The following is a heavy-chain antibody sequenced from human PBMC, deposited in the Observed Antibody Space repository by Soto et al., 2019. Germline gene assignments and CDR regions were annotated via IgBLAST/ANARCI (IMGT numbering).Heavy chain of an antibody. CDR2: ISYDGSNK. CDR1: GFTFSSDG. Sequence: XGSLRLSSAASGFTFSSDGMHWVRQAPGKGLEWVAVISYDGSNKYYADSVKGRFTISRDNSKNTLYLQMNSLRAEATDVYYCAKDAEGMVVWCQGTKDTVCS. J-gene: IGHJ6*02. V-gene: IGHV3-30*18. CDR3: AKDAEGMVV.